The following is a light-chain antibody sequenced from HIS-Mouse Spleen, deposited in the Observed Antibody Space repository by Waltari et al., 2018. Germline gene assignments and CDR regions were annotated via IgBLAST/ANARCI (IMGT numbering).Light chain of an antibody. Sequence: SYELTQPPSVSVSPGQTARITCSGDALQEKYAYWYQQKSGQAPVPVIYEDSKRPSGIPERFSGSSSGTMATLTISGAQVEDEADYYCYSTDSSGNHRVFGGGTKLTVL. J-gene: IGLJ3*02. CDR3: YSTDSSGNHRV. V-gene: IGLV3-10*01. CDR1: ALQEKY. CDR2: EDS.